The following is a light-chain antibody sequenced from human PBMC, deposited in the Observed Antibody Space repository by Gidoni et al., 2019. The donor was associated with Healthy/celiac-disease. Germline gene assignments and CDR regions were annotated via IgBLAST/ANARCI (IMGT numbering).Light chain of an antibody. Sequence: DIVMTHSPDSLAVSLGERDTIKCKSSQSVLYSSNNKNYLAWYQQKPGQPPKLLIYWASTRESGVPDRVSGSGSGTDFTLTISSLQAEDVAVYYCQQYYSTPQTFGQGTKVEIK. J-gene: IGKJ1*01. V-gene: IGKV4-1*01. CDR3: QQYYSTPQT. CDR2: WAS. CDR1: QSVLYSSNNKNY.